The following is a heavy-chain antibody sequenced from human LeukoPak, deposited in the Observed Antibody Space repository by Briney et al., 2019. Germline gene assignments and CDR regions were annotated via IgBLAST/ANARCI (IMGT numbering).Heavy chain of an antibody. D-gene: IGHD3-10*01. V-gene: IGHV3-7*01. J-gene: IGHJ5*02. CDR2: IKKDGSEK. Sequence: GGSLRLSCAASGFTFSSYEMNWVRQAPGKGLEWVANIKKDGSEKYYVDSVKGRFTISRDNAKNSLYLQMNSLRAEDTAVYYCARESMVRGVRWFDPWGQGTLVTVSS. CDR3: ARESMVRGVRWFDP. CDR1: GFTFSSYE.